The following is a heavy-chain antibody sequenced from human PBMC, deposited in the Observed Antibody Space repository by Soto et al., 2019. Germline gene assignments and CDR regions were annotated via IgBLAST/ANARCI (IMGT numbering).Heavy chain of an antibody. CDR2: IIPILGIA. CDR1: GGTFSSYT. Sequence: QVQLVQSGAEVKKPGSSVKVSCKASGGTFSSYTISWVRQAPGQGLEWMGKIIPILGIANYAKKFQGRVTITASKTTSTAYMVLSSLRSEDTAVYYCSGYGGSSGDAFDIWGQGTMVTVSS. D-gene: IGHD1-26*01. CDR3: SGYGGSSGDAFDI. J-gene: IGHJ3*02. V-gene: IGHV1-69*02.